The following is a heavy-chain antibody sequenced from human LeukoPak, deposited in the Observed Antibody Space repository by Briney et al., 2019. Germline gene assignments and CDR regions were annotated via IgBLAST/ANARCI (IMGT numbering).Heavy chain of an antibody. J-gene: IGHJ4*02. D-gene: IGHD6-19*01. CDR1: GGTFSSYA. Sequence: GASVKASCKASGGTFSSYAISWVRQAPGQGLEWMGWINPNSGGTSYAQSFQGRVTMTRDTSISTAYMELSRLRSDDSAVYYCARGSRYSSGQYWGQGTLVTVSS. CDR3: ARGSRYSSGQY. CDR2: INPNSGGT. V-gene: IGHV1-2*02.